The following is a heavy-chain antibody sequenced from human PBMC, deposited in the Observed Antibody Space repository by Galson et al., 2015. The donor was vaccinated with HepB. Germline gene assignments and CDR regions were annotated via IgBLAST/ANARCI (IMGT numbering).Heavy chain of an antibody. D-gene: IGHD1-26*01. CDR2: IYYSGST. J-gene: IGHJ4*02. V-gene: IGHV4-30-4*08. CDR3: ARLLSGSYLGVTDYFDY. CDR1: GGSISSGGYY. Sequence: TLSLTCTVSGGSISSGGYYWSWIRQPPGTGLEWIGYIYYSGSTYYNPSLKSRVTISVDTSKNQFSLKLSSVTAADTAVYYCARLLSGSYLGVTDYFDYWGQGTLVTVSS.